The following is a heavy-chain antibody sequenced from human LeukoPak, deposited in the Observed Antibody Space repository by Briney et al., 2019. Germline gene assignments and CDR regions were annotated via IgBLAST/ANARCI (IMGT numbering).Heavy chain of an antibody. CDR3: ARDLPTIFGVVTGTNWFDP. J-gene: IGHJ5*02. CDR2: INTDESST. Sequence: GGSLRLSCAASGFTFSSYWMHWVREAPGKGLVWVSRINTDESSTSYADSVKGRFTISRDNAKNTLYLQMNSLRAEDTAVYYCARDLPTIFGVVTGTNWFDPWGQGTLVTVSS. V-gene: IGHV3-74*01. CDR1: GFTFSSYW. D-gene: IGHD3-3*01.